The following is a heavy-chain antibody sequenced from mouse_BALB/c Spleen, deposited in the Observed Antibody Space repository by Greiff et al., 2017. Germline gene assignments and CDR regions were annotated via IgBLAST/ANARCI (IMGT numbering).Heavy chain of an antibody. D-gene: IGHD2-3*01. CDR3: ARDGDGYYSYYFDY. J-gene: IGHJ2*01. V-gene: IGHV5-4*02. Sequence: EVQRVESGGGLVKPGGSLKLSCAASGFTFSDYYMYWVRQTPEKRLEWVATISDGGSYTYYPDSVKGRFTISRDNAKNNLYLQMSSPKSEDTAMYYCARDGDGYYSYYFDYWGQGTTLTVSS. CDR1: GFTFSDYY. CDR2: ISDGGSYT.